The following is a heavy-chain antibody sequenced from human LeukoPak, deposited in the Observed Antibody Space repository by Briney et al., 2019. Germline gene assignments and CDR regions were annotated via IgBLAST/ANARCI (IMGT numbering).Heavy chain of an antibody. CDR1: GFTFSSYG. CDR3: AKLGGYSYTYADF. V-gene: IGHV3-23*01. J-gene: IGHJ4*02. D-gene: IGHD5-18*01. Sequence: GGSLRLSCAASGFTFSSYGMSWVRQAPGKGLEWVSAISGGGGSTYYADSVKGRLTISRDNSRNTLYLQTNSLRGDDTAVYYCAKLGGYSYTYADFWGQGTLVTVSS. CDR2: ISGGGGST.